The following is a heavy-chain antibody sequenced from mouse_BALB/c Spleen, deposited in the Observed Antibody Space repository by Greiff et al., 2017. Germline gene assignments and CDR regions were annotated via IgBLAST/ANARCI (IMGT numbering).Heavy chain of an antibody. J-gene: IGHJ4*01. CDR2: IWAGGST. V-gene: IGHV2-9*02. Sequence: QVQLKESGPGLVAPSQSLSITCTVSGFSLTSYGVHWVRQPPGKGLEWLGVIWAGGSTNYNSALKSRLSISKDNSKSQVFLKMNSLQTDDTARYYCARDGNYGYYAMDYWGQGTSVTVSS. D-gene: IGHD2-1*01. CDR3: ARDGNYGYYAMDY. CDR1: GFSLTSYG.